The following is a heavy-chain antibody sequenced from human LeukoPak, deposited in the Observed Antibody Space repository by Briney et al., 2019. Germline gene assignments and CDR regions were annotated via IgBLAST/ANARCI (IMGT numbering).Heavy chain of an antibody. D-gene: IGHD3-16*01. V-gene: IGHV3-7*03. J-gene: IGHJ6*02. CDR2: INHNGNVN. Sequence: PGGSLRLSRAASGFTFSSYWMNWARQAPGKGLEWVASINHNGNVNYYVDSVKGRFTISRDNAKNSLYLQMSNLRAEDTAVYFCAGGGGLDVWGQGATVTVSS. CDR3: AGGGGLDV. CDR1: GFTFSSYW.